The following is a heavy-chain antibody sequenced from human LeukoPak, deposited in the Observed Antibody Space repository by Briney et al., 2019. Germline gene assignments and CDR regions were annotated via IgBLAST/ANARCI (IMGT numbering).Heavy chain of an antibody. CDR2: IYYSGST. CDR1: GGSISSSSYY. CDR3: ARSGFEYSSSRVI. D-gene: IGHD6-6*01. Sequence: SETLSLTCTVSGGSISSSSYYWGWIRQPPGKGLEWIGSIYYSGSTYYNPSLKSRVTISVDTSKNQFSLKLSSVTAADTAVYYCARSGFEYSSSRVIWGQGTLVTVSS. J-gene: IGHJ4*02. V-gene: IGHV4-39*01.